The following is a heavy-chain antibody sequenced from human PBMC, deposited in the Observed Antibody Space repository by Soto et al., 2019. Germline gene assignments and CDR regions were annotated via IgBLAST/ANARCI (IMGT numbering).Heavy chain of an antibody. V-gene: IGHV1-46*01. Sequence: GASVKVSCKTPGYSFTDYFIHWVRQAPGQGLEWMGIINPNADTTNYAQKFQGRVTVTRDTSTSTVYMEFRSLRSEDTAVYFCAREFDGSRVFDHWG. CDR2: INPNADTT. CDR3: AREFDGSRVFDH. CDR1: GYSFTDYF. D-gene: IGHD1-26*01. J-gene: IGHJ4*01.